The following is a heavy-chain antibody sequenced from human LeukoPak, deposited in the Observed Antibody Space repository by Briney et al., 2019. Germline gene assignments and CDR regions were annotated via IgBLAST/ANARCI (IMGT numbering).Heavy chain of an antibody. V-gene: IGHV3-30*18. CDR1: GFTFSSYG. Sequence: GGSLRLSCEASGFTFSSYGMHWVRQAPGKGLEWVAVISYDGSNKYYADSVKGRFTISRDNSKNTLYLQMNSLRAEDTAVYYCAKGRSSYSGSYNYWGQGTLVTVSS. D-gene: IGHD1-26*01. J-gene: IGHJ4*02. CDR3: AKGRSSYSGSYNY. CDR2: ISYDGSNK.